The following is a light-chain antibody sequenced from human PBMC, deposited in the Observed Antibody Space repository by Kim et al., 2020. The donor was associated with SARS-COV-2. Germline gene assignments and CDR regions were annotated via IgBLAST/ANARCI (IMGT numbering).Light chain of an antibody. CDR1: TSFIGAYKY. Sequence: QSLTISCSITTSFIGAYKYVSWYQQHPRKVPKLVVYEFTLRPSGVPDRFSVSKSGNTASLTISGLQAEDEADYYCTSYAGSNTYIFGTGTKVTVL. CDR2: EFT. J-gene: IGLJ1*01. V-gene: IGLV2-8*01. CDR3: TSYAGSNTYI.